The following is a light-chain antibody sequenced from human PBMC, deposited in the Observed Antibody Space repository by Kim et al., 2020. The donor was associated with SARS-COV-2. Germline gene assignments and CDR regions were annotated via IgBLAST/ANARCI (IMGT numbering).Light chain of an antibody. J-gene: IGLJ3*02. CDR1: KLGDKY. CDR2: QNY. CDR3: QAWDSSRV. Sequence: SYELTQPPSVSVSPGQTASLTCSGDKLGDKYICWYQQKPGQSPVLVIYQNYKRPSGIPERFSGSNSGNTATPTISGTQAMDEADYYCQAWDSSRVFGGGTQLTVL. V-gene: IGLV3-1*01.